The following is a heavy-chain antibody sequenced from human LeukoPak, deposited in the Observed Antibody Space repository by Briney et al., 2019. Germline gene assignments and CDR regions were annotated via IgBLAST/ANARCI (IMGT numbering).Heavy chain of an antibody. J-gene: IGHJ4*02. V-gene: IGHV3-7*01. CDR3: ASRNYGGHPIPLDY. CDR2: INQDGNER. D-gene: IGHD4-23*01. Sequence: PGGSLRLSCAASGFTFTNYWMTWVRQTPGKGLEWVASINQDGNERYSLDSVKGRFTISRDNAKNSLYLQMNSLRVDDTAFYYCASRNYGGHPIPLDYWGQGILVTVSS. CDR1: GFTFTNYW.